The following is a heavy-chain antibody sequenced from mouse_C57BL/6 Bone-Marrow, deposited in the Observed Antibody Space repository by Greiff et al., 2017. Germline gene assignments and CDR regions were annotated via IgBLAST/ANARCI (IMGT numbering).Heavy chain of an antibody. Sequence: QVQLKESGAELARPGASVKLSCKASGYTFTSYGISWVKQRTGQGLEWIGEIYPRSGNTYYNEKFKGKATLTADKSSSTAYMERRSLRSEDSAVYFCARGLYWGQGTTLTVSS. D-gene: IGHD3-1*01. CDR3: ARGLY. J-gene: IGHJ2*01. V-gene: IGHV1-81*01. CDR1: GYTFTSYG. CDR2: IYPRSGNT.